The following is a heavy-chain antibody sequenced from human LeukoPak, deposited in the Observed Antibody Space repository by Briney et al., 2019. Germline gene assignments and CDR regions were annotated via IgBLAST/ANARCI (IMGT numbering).Heavy chain of an antibody. V-gene: IGHV3-7*01. CDR2: IKQDGSET. Sequence: GGSLRLSCAASGFTFSSYGMSWVRQAPGKGLEWVANIKQDGSETYYVDSVKGRFTISRDNAKNSLYLQMNSLRAEDTAVYYCATESYYHSDYWGQGTLVTVSS. CDR3: ATESYYHSDY. D-gene: IGHD3-3*01. CDR1: GFTFSSYG. J-gene: IGHJ4*02.